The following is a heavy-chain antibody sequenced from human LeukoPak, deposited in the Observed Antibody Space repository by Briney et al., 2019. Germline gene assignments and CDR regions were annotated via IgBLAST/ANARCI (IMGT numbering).Heavy chain of an antibody. CDR1: GFTFSDYY. V-gene: IGHV3-11*06. Sequence: PGGSLRLSCAASGFTFSDYYMSWIRQAPGKGLEWVSYISSSSSYTNYADSVKGRFTISRDNAKNSLYLQMNSLRAEDTAVYYCARDSARVIRYFDWVLDYYYYYGMDVWGIGTTVTVSS. J-gene: IGHJ6*04. D-gene: IGHD3-9*01. CDR3: ARDSARVIRYFDWVLDYYYYYGMDV. CDR2: ISSSSSYT.